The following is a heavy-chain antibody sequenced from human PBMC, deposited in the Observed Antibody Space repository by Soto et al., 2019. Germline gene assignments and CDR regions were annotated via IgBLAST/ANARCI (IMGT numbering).Heavy chain of an antibody. Sequence: QVQLVQSWAEVKKPGASVKVSCKASGYTFTSYDINWVRQATGQGLEWMGWMNPNSGNTGYAQKYQGGAPMPLNHPLSTAYLELSSLRSEDTAVYYCARERSGSSDYWGQGTLVTVSS. CDR2: MNPNSGNT. CDR1: GYTFTSYD. CDR3: ARERSGSSDY. J-gene: IGHJ4*02. V-gene: IGHV1-8*01. D-gene: IGHD1-26*01.